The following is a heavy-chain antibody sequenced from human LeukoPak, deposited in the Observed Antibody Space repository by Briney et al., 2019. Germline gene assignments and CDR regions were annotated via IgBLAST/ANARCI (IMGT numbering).Heavy chain of an antibody. CDR3: ARDFSGSWGVSY. Sequence: PGGSLRLSCAASGFTFSSFGMHWVRQAPGKGLEWVAVIWYDASNKYYADSVKGRFTISRDNSKNTLYLQMNSLRDDDTAVYYCARDFSGSWGVSYWGQGTLVTVSS. D-gene: IGHD1-26*01. CDR2: IWYDASNK. V-gene: IGHV3-33*01. CDR1: GFTFSSFG. J-gene: IGHJ4*02.